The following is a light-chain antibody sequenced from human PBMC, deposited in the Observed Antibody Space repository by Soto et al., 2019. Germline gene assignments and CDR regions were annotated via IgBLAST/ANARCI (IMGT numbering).Light chain of an antibody. CDR2: GNS. J-gene: IGLJ1*01. CDR1: SSNIGAGYD. Sequence: QSVLTQPPSVSRAPGQRVTISCTGSSSNIGAGYDVHWYQQLPGTAPKLLIYGNSNRPSGVPDRFSGSKSGTSASLAITGLLAEDDADYYCQSYDSSLRGGVFGTGTKLTVL. CDR3: QSYDSSLRGGV. V-gene: IGLV1-40*01.